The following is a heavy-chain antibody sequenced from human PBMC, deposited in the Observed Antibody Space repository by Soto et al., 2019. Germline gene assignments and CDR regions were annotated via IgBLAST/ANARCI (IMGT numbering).Heavy chain of an antibody. Sequence: LSLTCTVSGASINDNDYYWSWIRQTPGKGLEWIGYVYYSGTTDYLPSLKSRLSMSNDKSRNQLNLRLNSVTAADTATYSSARMSYFYDKWYFDLWGRGTLVTVSS. CDR3: ARMSYFYDKWYFDL. J-gene: IGHJ2*01. D-gene: IGHD3-22*01. CDR2: VYYSGTT. CDR1: GASINDNDYY. V-gene: IGHV4-30-4*01.